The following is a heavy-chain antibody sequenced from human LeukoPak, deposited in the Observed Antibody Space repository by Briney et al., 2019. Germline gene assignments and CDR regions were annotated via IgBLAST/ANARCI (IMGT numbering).Heavy chain of an antibody. Sequence: ASVKVSCKASGYTFTSYYMHWVRQAPGQGLEWMGIINPSGGSTNYAQKFQGRVTMTRDTSTSTVYMELSSLRSEDTAIYYCARDSGTTNAFDIWGQGTLVTVSS. CDR1: GYTFTSYY. CDR2: INPSGGST. J-gene: IGHJ3*02. V-gene: IGHV1-46*01. D-gene: IGHD1/OR15-1a*01. CDR3: ARDSGTTNAFDI.